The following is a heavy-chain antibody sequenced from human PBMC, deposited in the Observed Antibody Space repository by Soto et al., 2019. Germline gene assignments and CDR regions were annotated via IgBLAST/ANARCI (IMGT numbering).Heavy chain of an antibody. J-gene: IGHJ4*02. V-gene: IGHV3-30*03. Sequence: PGGSLRLSCEASGFTFSKYGMHWVRQAPGKGLDWVAIISHTETIQYYADSVKGRFTISRDNSKNTLFLHMNSLRVEDTAVYYCVRDWAIAVGGRIGAYWGQGALVTVSS. D-gene: IGHD6-19*01. CDR3: VRDWAIAVGGRIGAY. CDR1: GFTFSKYG. CDR2: ISHTETIQ.